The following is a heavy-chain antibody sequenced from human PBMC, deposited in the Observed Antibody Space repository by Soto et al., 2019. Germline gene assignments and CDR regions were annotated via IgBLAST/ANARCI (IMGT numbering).Heavy chain of an antibody. V-gene: IGHV1-2*02. CDR3: ARGRRYCSSTSCYKGVSNWFDP. Sequence: QVQLVQSGAEVKKPGASVKVSCKASGYTFTGYYMHWVRQAPGQGLEWMGWINPNSGGTNYAQKFQGRVTMTRDTSISTAYMELSRLRSDDTAVYYCARGRRYCSSTSCYKGVSNWFDPCGQGTLVTVSS. J-gene: IGHJ5*02. CDR2: INPNSGGT. D-gene: IGHD2-2*02. CDR1: GYTFTGYY.